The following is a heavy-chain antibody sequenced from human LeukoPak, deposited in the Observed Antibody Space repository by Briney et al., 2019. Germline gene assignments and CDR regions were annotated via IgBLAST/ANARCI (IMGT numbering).Heavy chain of an antibody. CDR1: GGSISSGGYS. J-gene: IGHJ4*02. CDR3: ARGTTVTSFDY. D-gene: IGHD4-17*01. Sequence: SQTLSLTCAVSGGSISSGGYSWSWIRQPPGKGLEWIGYIYHSGSTYYNPSLKSRVTISVDRSKNQSSLKLSSVTAADTAVYYCARGTTVTSFDYWGQGTLVTVSS. V-gene: IGHV4-30-2*01. CDR2: IYHSGST.